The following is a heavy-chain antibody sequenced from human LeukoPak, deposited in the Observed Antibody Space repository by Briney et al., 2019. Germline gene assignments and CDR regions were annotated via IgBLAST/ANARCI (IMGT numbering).Heavy chain of an antibody. CDR3: ARHIISSGWYTGFDP. Sequence: GGSLRLSCAVSGSTASTTYVSWVRPAAGKGLEWVSVIYSGGSTYYGDSVKGRFTMSRDNSKSTFYLQMSSLRAEDTAVYYCARHIISSGWYTGFDPWGQGTLVTVSS. CDR2: IYSGGST. V-gene: IGHV3-53*01. CDR1: GSTASTTY. D-gene: IGHD6-19*01. J-gene: IGHJ5*02.